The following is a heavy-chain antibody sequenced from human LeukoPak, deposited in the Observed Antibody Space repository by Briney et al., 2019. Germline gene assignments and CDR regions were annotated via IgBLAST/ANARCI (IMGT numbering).Heavy chain of an antibody. D-gene: IGHD6-13*01. CDR3: ASGRGYSSSWYN. CDR1: GGSFSCYY. Sequence: SETLSLTCAVYGGSFSCYYWSWIRQPPGKGLEWIGEINHSGSTNYNPSLKSRVTISVNTSKNQFSLKLSSVTAADTAVYYCASGRGYSSSWYNWGQGTLVTVSS. CDR2: INHSGST. J-gene: IGHJ4*02. V-gene: IGHV4-34*01.